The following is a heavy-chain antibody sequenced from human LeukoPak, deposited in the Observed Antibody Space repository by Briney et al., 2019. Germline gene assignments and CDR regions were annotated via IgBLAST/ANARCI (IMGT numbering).Heavy chain of an antibody. D-gene: IGHD2-15*01. V-gene: IGHV3-21*01. CDR3: ARAKYCSGGSCYFGGFDY. Sequence: GGSLRLSCAASGFTFSSYSMNWVRQAPGKGLEWASSISSSSSDIYYADSVKGRFTISRDNAKNSLYLQMNSLRAEDTAVYYCARAKYCSGGSCYFGGFDYWGQGTLVTVSS. CDR2: ISSSSSDI. CDR1: GFTFSSYS. J-gene: IGHJ4*02.